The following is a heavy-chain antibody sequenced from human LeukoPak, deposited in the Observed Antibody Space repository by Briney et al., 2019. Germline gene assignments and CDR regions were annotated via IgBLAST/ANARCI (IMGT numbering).Heavy chain of an antibody. Sequence: LETLSLTCAVSFVSINSGSYYWGWIRQPPGKGLEWIGSVYHSGSTYYNPSLKSRVTISVDTSKNQFSLKLNSVTAADTAIYYCARPYKDWGFVNWGQGTLVTVSS. CDR1: FVSINSGSYY. V-gene: IGHV4-39*01. D-gene: IGHD7-27*01. CDR3: ARPYKDWGFVN. CDR2: VYHSGST. J-gene: IGHJ4*02.